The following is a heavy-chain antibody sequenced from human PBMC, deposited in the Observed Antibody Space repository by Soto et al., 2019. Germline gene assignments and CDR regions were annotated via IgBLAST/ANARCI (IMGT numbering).Heavy chain of an antibody. CDR1: GDSVSSNSAA. Sequence: SQTLSLTCAISGDSVSSNSAAWHWIRQSPSRGLEWLGRTYYRSKWYNDYSVSLKSRITINPDTSKNQFSLHLTSVTPEDTAVYYCARDNIVRTTDLFDYWGQGTLVTVSS. D-gene: IGHD1-26*01. J-gene: IGHJ4*02. V-gene: IGHV6-1*01. CDR3: ARDNIVRTTDLFDY. CDR2: TYYRSKWYN.